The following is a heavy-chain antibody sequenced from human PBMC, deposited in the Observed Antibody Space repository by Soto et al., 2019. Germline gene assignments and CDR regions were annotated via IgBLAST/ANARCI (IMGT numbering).Heavy chain of an antibody. CDR3: AKRETGIAVAGCFAS. CDR2: ISGSGGST. Sequence: EVQLLESGGGLVQPGGSLRLSCAASGFTFSSYAMSWVRQAPGKGLEWVSAISGSGGSTYYADPVKGRFTTSRDNSKNTLYLQMTSLRAEDTAVYYCAKRETGIAVAGCFASWGQGPLVTVSS. CDR1: GFTFSSYA. J-gene: IGHJ4*02. D-gene: IGHD6-19*01. V-gene: IGHV3-23*01.